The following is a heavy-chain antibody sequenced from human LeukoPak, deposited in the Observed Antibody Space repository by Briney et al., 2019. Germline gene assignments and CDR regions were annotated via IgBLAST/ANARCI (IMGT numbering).Heavy chain of an antibody. D-gene: IGHD5-12*01. CDR1: GFTFSAYW. Sequence: GGSLRLSCAASGFTFSAYWMSWVRQAPGKGLEWVANIKEDGSETYFVDSVKGRFTISRDNARNSLYLQMDSLRVEDTAVYYCARNRAGYNISWFTYWGQGTPVTVSS. J-gene: IGHJ4*02. V-gene: IGHV3-7*01. CDR2: IKEDGSET. CDR3: ARNRAGYNISWFTY.